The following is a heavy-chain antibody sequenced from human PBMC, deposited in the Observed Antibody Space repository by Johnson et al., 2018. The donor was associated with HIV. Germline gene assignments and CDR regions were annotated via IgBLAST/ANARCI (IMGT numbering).Heavy chain of an antibody. J-gene: IGHJ3*02. V-gene: IGHV3-30*04. Sequence: QMQLVESGGGVVQPGRSLRLSCAASGFTFSSYAMHWVRQAPGKGLEWVAVISYDGSNKYYADSVKGRFTISRDNSKNTLYLQMNSLRAEDTAVYYCAKVRRAYYEDAFDIWGQGTMVTVSS. CDR3: AKVRRAYYEDAFDI. CDR2: ISYDGSNK. D-gene: IGHD3-22*01. CDR1: GFTFSSYA.